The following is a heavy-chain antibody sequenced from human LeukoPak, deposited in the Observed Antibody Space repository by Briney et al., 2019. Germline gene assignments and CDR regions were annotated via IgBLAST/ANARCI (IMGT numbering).Heavy chain of an antibody. J-gene: IGHJ3*02. CDR2: ISSSGSTI. Sequence: PGGSLRLSCAVSGFTFSDYYMSWIRQAPGKGLEWVSYISSSGSTIYYADSVKGRFTISRDNAKNSLYLQMNSLRAEDTAVYYCARGDPGYSSGWYPVGAFDIWGQGTMVTVSS. D-gene: IGHD6-19*01. V-gene: IGHV3-11*01. CDR3: ARGDPGYSSGWYPVGAFDI. CDR1: GFTFSDYY.